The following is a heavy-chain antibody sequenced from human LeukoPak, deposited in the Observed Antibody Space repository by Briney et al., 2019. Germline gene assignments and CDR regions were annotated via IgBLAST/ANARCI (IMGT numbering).Heavy chain of an antibody. D-gene: IGHD3-10*01. J-gene: IGHJ4*02. CDR2: ISSRGTTI. CDR3: ARGMVRGVTEFDY. V-gene: IGHV3-48*03. CDR1: GFTFTSYE. Sequence: GGSLRLSCAASGFTFTSYEMNWVRQAPGKGLEWVSYISSRGTTINDADSVKGRFTISRANAKNSLYLQMNSLRAEDTPVYYCARGMVRGVTEFDYWGQGTLVSVSS.